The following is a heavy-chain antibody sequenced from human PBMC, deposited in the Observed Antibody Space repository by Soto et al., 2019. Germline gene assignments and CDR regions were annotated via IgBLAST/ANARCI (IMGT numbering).Heavy chain of an antibody. CDR1: GYTFTSYY. V-gene: IGHV1-8*01. J-gene: IGHJ3*02. D-gene: IGHD4-17*01. CDR3: ARGFPPYGDYGGGAFDI. Sequence: ASVKVSCKASGYTFTSYYINWVRQATGQGLEWMGWMNPNSGNTGYAQKFQGRVTMTRNTSISTAYMELSSLRSEDTAVYYCARGFPPYGDYGGGAFDIWGQGTMVTVSS. CDR2: MNPNSGNT.